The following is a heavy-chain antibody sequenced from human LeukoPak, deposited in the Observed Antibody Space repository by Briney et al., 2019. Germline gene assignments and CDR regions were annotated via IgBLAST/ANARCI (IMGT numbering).Heavy chain of an antibody. Sequence: ASVKVSRKASGYTFTSYGISWVRQAPGQGLEWMGWISAYNGNTNYAQKLQGRVTMTTDTSTSTAYMELRSLRSDDTAVYYCARSYDFWSGYFIPTDYWGQGTLVTVSS. V-gene: IGHV1-18*01. D-gene: IGHD3-3*01. CDR2: ISAYNGNT. CDR3: ARSYDFWSGYFIPTDY. CDR1: GYTFTSYG. J-gene: IGHJ4*02.